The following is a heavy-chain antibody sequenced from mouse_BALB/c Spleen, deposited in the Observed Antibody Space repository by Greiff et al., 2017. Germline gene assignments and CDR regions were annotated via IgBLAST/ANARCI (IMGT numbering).Heavy chain of an antibody. J-gene: IGHJ3*01. D-gene: IGHD2-4*01. CDR1: GFTFSSYT. Sequence: EVKLMESGGGLVQPGGSLKLSCAASGFTFSSYTMSWVRQTPEKRLEWVAYISNGGGSTYYPDTVKGRFTISRDNAKNTLYLQMSSLKSEDTAMYYCARHDYDYDGRFAYWGQGTLVTVSA. CDR3: ARHDYDYDGRFAY. CDR2: ISNGGGST. V-gene: IGHV5-12-2*01.